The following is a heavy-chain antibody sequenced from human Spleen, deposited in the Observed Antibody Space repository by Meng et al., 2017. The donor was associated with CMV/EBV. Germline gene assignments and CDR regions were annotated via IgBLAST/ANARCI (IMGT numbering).Heavy chain of an antibody. D-gene: IGHD6-13*01. CDR3: ARVPTWGIAAAGPYY. CDR1: GSLRRGDSY. J-gene: IGHJ4*02. V-gene: IGHV4-31*02. Sequence: GSLRRGDSYWSWIRQPPGTGLEWIGHIYYSGNTYYNSSLKSRVVISVDTSKNQFSLKLSSVTAADTAVYYCARVPTWGIAAAGPYYWGQGTLVTVSS. CDR2: IYYSGNT.